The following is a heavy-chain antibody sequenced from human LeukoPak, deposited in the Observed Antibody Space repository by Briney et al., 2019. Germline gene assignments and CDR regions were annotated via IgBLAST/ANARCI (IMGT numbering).Heavy chain of an antibody. CDR3: ARAGYSSRQGFDY. Sequence: ASVKVSCKASGYTFTGYYMHWVRQAPGQGLEWMGWINPNSGGTNYAQKFQGRVTMTRDTSISTAYMELSRLRSDDTAVYYCARAGYSSRQGFDYWGQGTLVTVSS. D-gene: IGHD6-13*01. J-gene: IGHJ4*02. CDR1: GYTFTGYY. V-gene: IGHV1-2*02. CDR2: INPNSGGT.